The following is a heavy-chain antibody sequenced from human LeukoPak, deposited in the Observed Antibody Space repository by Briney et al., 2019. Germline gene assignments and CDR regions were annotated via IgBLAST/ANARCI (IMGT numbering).Heavy chain of an antibody. CDR1: GFSFSTYG. CDR3: VRDRSSWFDP. CDR2: IWYDGSNQ. V-gene: IGHV3-33*01. J-gene: IGHJ5*02. D-gene: IGHD6-13*01. Sequence: GGSLRPSCAASGFSFSTYGMHWVRQAPGKGLEWVAVIWYDGSNQYYADSVKGRFTIFRDNSKNTMDLQMNSLRAEDTAVYFCVRDRSSWFDPWGQGTLVTVSS.